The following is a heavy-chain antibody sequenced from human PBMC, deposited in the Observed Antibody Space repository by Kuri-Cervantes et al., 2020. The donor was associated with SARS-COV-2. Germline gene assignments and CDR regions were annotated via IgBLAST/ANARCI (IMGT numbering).Heavy chain of an antibody. V-gene: IGHV3-7*01. J-gene: IGHJ4*02. D-gene: IGHD2-2*02. Sequence: GGSLRLSCAASGFTFSSYWMSWVRQAPGKGLEWVANIKQDGSEKYYVDSVKGRFTISRDNAKNSLYLQMNSLRAEDTAVYYCARFNPGKLLYRGFDYWGQGTLVTVSS. CDR1: GFTFSSYW. CDR2: IKQDGSEK. CDR3: ARFNPGKLLYRGFDY.